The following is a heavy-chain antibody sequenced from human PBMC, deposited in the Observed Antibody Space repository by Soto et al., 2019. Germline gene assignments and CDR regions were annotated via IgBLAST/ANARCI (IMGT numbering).Heavy chain of an antibody. CDR1: GGSISGYH. D-gene: IGHD3-22*01. Sequence: SETLSLTCTVSGGSISGYHWSWFRQTPGKAPEWIGYIYSSGSTNYNASLKSRVTISIDTSKNQFALQLKSVTAADTAVYFCARYSSESSDYYLQDYWGPGTLVTSPQ. V-gene: IGHV4-59*01. J-gene: IGHJ4*02. CDR2: IYSSGST. CDR3: ARYSSESSDYYLQDY.